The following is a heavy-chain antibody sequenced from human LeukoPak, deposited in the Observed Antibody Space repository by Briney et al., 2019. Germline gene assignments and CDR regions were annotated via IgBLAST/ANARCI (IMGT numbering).Heavy chain of an antibody. CDR1: GYTFTSYG. D-gene: IGHD2-2*01. Sequence: GASVKVSCKASGYTFTSYGISWVRQAPGQGLEWLGWISAYNGNTNNAQKLPGRVTMTTDTSTSTAYMELRSLRSDDAAVYYCARDPPLSRYCSSASCPPGYWGQGTLVTVSS. V-gene: IGHV1-18*01. CDR2: ISAYNGNT. CDR3: ARDPPLSRYCSSASCPPGY. J-gene: IGHJ4*02.